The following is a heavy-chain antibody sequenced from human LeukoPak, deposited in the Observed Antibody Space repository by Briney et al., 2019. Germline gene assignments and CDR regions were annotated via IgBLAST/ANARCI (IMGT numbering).Heavy chain of an antibody. J-gene: IGHJ6*01. CDR3: AREFNPTRELWCGINNGMDV. Sequence: GGSLRLSCAASGFTFSDYYMSWIRQAPGKRREWVSYISTIRTYTSYADSVKGRFTVSRDDAKNSLYLQKNSLRAEDTAVYYRAREFNPTRELWCGINNGMDVWGQGTTVTVSS. D-gene: IGHD4/OR15-4a*01. CDR1: GFTFSDYY. V-gene: IGHV3-11*05. CDR2: ISTIRTYT.